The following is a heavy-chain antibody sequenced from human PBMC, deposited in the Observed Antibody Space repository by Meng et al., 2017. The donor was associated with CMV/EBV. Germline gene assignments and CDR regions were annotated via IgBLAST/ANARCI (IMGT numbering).Heavy chain of an antibody. J-gene: IGHJ3*02. V-gene: IGHV3-7*01. CDR2: IKQDGSEK. Sequence: ESLKISCAASGFTFSSYWMSWVRQAPGKGLEWVANIKQDGSEKYYVDSVKGRFTISRDNAKNSLYLQMNSLRAEDTAVYYCARGNNYDFWSGDAFDIWGQGTMVTVSS. CDR3: ARGNNYDFWSGDAFDI. CDR1: GFTFSSYW. D-gene: IGHD3-3*01.